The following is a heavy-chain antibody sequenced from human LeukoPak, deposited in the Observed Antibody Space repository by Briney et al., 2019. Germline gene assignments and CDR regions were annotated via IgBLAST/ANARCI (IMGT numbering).Heavy chain of an antibody. D-gene: IGHD3-10*01. Sequence: PSETLSLTCAVYGGSFSGYYWSWIRQPPGKGLEWIGEINHSGSTNYNPSLKSRVTISVDTSKNQFSLKLSSVTAADTAVYYCARRSPRITMVRGVMGWFDPWGQGTLVTVSS. CDR2: INHSGST. CDR3: ARRSPRITMVRGVMGWFDP. J-gene: IGHJ5*02. CDR1: GGSFSGYY. V-gene: IGHV4-34*01.